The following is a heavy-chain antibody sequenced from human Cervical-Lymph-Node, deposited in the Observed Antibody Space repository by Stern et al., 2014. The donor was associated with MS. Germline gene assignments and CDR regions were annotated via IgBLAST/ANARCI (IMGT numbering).Heavy chain of an antibody. CDR2: ICGSGRST. J-gene: IGHJ6*02. CDR3: AKGGIEVVPAAINYYYGMDV. V-gene: IGHV3-23*04. D-gene: IGHD2-2*01. Sequence: EVQLVESGGGLVQPGGSLRLSCAASGFTFSSYAMSWVRQAPGKGLEWVSAICGSGRSTYSADSVKGRFTISRDNSKNTLFLQMNSLRAEDTAVYYCAKGGIEVVPAAINYYYGMDVWGQGTTVTVSS. CDR1: GFTFSSYA.